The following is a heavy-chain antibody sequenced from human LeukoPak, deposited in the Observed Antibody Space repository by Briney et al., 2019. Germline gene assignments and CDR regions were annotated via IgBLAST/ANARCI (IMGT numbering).Heavy chain of an antibody. D-gene: IGHD2-15*01. CDR1: GFTFSDYE. J-gene: IGHJ4*02. CDR3: ARGPRAPNEFCSRGTCAPTYEV. Sequence: GGSLRLSCAVPGFTFSDYEMNWVRQAPGKGLEWLSYISSSGRKIYYADSVKGRFTISRDNAKNSLYLQMNSLSADDLLVYYCARGPRAPNEFCSRGTCAPTYEVWGQGALVTVSS. CDR2: ISSSGRKI. V-gene: IGHV3-48*03.